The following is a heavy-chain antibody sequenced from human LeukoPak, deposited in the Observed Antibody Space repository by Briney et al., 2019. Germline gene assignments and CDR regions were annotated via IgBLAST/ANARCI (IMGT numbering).Heavy chain of an antibody. V-gene: IGHV3-23*01. CDR1: GFTFSSYV. Sequence: PGGSLRLSCAASGFTFSSYVMSWVRQAPGKGLEWVSAISGSGSSTYYADSVQGRFTVSRDNSKNTLYLQMNSLRAEDTAVCYCAKDGSSSWSPLNFDYWGRGTLVTVSS. J-gene: IGHJ4*02. CDR3: AKDGSSSWSPLNFDY. CDR2: ISGSGSST. D-gene: IGHD6-13*01.